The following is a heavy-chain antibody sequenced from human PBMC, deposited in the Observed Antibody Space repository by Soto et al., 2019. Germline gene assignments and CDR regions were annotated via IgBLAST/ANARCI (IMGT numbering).Heavy chain of an antibody. CDR3: ARGRSVVTRDNWFDP. D-gene: IGHD2-15*01. CDR2: IYYSGST. CDR1: GGSISSGGYY. J-gene: IGHJ5*02. V-gene: IGHV4-31*03. Sequence: SETLSLTCTVSGGSISSGGYYWSWIRQHPGKGLEWIGYIYYSGSTYYNPSLKSRVTISVDTSKNQFSLKLSSVTAADTAVYYCARGRSVVTRDNWFDPWGQGTLVTVSS.